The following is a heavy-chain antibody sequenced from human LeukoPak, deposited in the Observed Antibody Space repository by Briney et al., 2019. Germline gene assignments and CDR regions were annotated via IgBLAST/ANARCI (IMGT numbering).Heavy chain of an antibody. Sequence: QAGGSLRLSCAASGFTFSSYAMSWVRQAPGKGLEWVSAISGSGGSTYYADSVKGRFTISRDNSKNTLYLQMNSLRAEDTAVYYCAKDPFYDSSGYYYALGWGQGTLVTVSS. CDR3: AKDPFYDSSGYYYALG. J-gene: IGHJ4*02. D-gene: IGHD3-22*01. CDR1: GFTFSSYA. CDR2: ISGSGGST. V-gene: IGHV3-23*01.